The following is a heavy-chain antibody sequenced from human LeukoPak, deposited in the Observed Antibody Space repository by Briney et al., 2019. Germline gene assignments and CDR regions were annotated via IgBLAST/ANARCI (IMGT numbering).Heavy chain of an antibody. CDR2: ISDDERNK. CDR3: VKDSPPRYSGSPPAY. CDR1: GFPFSSYA. Sequence: PGGSLRLSCAASGFPFSSYAMHWVRQAPGKGLEWVALISDDERNKYYADSVKGRFTISRDNAKNSLYLQMNSLRADDTAVYYCVKDSPPRYSGSPPAYWGQGTLVTVSS. J-gene: IGHJ4*02. V-gene: IGHV3-30*04. D-gene: IGHD1-26*01.